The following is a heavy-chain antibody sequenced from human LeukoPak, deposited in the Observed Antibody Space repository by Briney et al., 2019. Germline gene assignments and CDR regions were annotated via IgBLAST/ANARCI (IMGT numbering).Heavy chain of an antibody. Sequence: PGGSLRLSCAASGFTFSSYSMNWVRQAPGKGLEWVSSISSSSSYIYYADSVKGRFTISRDNAKNSLYLQMNSLRAEDTAVYYCARVRSYLGHLDVWGNGTTVPVSS. CDR1: GFTFSSYS. V-gene: IGHV3-21*01. CDR3: ARVRSYLGHLDV. D-gene: IGHD2/OR15-2a*01. CDR2: ISSSSSYI. J-gene: IGHJ6*03.